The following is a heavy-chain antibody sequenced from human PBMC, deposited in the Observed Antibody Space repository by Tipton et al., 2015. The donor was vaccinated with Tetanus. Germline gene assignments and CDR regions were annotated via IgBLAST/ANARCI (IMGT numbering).Heavy chain of an antibody. Sequence: QSGAEEKRPGASLKVSCKSSGYTFTGYDVSWVRQAPGQGLEWMGWINPHNGDTNYAQRFEGRVTMTTDTSSSTAYMELRGLRSDDTAVYFCVRDKVGGITGFDHWGQGTLVTVSS. CDR3: VRDKVGGITGFDH. J-gene: IGHJ4*02. D-gene: IGHD1-26*01. CDR1: GYTFTGYD. V-gene: IGHV1-18*01. CDR2: INPHNGDT.